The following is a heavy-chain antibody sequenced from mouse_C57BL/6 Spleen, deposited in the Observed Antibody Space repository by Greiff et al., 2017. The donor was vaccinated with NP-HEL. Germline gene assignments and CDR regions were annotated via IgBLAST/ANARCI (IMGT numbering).Heavy chain of an antibody. CDR2: IDPSDSYT. CDR3: ARSEIAYAMDY. V-gene: IGHV1-59*01. J-gene: IGHJ4*01. CDR1: GYTFTSYW. Sequence: QVQLQQPGAELVRPGTSVKLSCKASGYTFTSYWMHWVKQRPGQGLEWIGVIDPSDSYTNYNQKFKGKATLTVDTSSSTAYMQLSSLTSEDSAVYYCARSEIAYAMDYWGQGTSVTVSS.